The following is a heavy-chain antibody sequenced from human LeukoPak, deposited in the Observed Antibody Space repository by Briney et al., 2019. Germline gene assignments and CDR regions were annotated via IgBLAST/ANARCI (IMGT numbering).Heavy chain of an antibody. Sequence: GGSLRLSCAASGFTFDDYAMHWVRQAPGKGLEWVSGISWNSGSIGYADSVKGRFTISRDNAKNSLYLQMNSLRAEDTALYYCAKDMDYYGSEPFDYWGQGTLVTVSS. CDR1: GFTFDDYA. V-gene: IGHV3-9*01. CDR2: ISWNSGSI. CDR3: AKDMDYYGSEPFDY. J-gene: IGHJ4*02. D-gene: IGHD3-10*01.